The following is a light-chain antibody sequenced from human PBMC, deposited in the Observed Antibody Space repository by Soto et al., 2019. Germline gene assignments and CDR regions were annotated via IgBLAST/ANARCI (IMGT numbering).Light chain of an antibody. CDR2: GSS. V-gene: IGKV3-20*01. Sequence: IVLTHSPGTLSLSPGERATLSCMASQSVSITFVAWYQQKPGQAPRLLIHGSSTRATGTPDRFSVSGSGTVFTLTISRLEPEDFGVYYCQQYSDAPQTFGQGTKVDIK. CDR3: QQYSDAPQT. CDR1: QSVSITF. J-gene: IGKJ1*01.